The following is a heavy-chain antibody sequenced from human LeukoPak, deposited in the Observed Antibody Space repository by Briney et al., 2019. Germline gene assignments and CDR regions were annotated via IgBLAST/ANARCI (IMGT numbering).Heavy chain of an antibody. CDR2: ISGSGGST. J-gene: IGHJ4*02. Sequence: LPGGALRLACGASGFTFSSYAVSWVRQARGKGLEWVSPISGSGGSTYYADSVKGRFTISRDNYKNTLCLQINSLRAEHTAVYYCARSSGNIAAAGSYLLLWGQGTLVTVSS. V-gene: IGHV3-23*01. CDR1: GFTFSSYA. CDR3: ARSSGNIAAAGSYLLL. D-gene: IGHD6-13*01.